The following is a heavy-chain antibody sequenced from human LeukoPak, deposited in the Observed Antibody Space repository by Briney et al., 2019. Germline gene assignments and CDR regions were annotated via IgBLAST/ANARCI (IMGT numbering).Heavy chain of an antibody. V-gene: IGHV4-30-4*01. D-gene: IGHD1-7*01. CDR3: ARDQETGTTGAFDI. CDR1: GGSISSGDYY. J-gene: IGHJ3*02. CDR2: IYYSGST. Sequence: SETLSLTCTVSGGSISSGDYYWSWIRQPPGKGLEWIGCIYYSGSTYYNPSLKSRVTISVDTSKNQFSLKLSSVTAADTAVYYCARDQETGTTGAFDIWGQGTMVTVSS.